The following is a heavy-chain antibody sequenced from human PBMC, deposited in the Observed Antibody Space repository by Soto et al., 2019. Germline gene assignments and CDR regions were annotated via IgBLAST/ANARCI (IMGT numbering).Heavy chain of an antibody. V-gene: IGHV4-59*01. Sequence: QVQLQESGPGLVKPSETLSLTCTVSGGSISSYYWSWIRQPPGKGLEWIGYIYYIGSTNYNPSLKSRVTISVDTSKNQFSLKLSSVTAADTAVYYCARWAYYDFWSGPYGMDVWGQGTTVTVSS. J-gene: IGHJ6*02. CDR2: IYYIGST. CDR3: ARWAYYDFWSGPYGMDV. CDR1: GGSISSYY. D-gene: IGHD3-3*01.